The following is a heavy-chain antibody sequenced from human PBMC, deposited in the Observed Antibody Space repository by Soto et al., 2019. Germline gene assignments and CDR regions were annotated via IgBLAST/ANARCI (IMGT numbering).Heavy chain of an antibody. CDR1: GFTFSSYA. CDR3: AKALREYSYEIGDS. D-gene: IGHD5-18*01. Sequence: GSLRLSCAASGFTFSSYAMLWVRQAPGKGLEWVSGISGKSDRTYYGDSVKGRFTISRDNSKSTLSLQMNSLRAEDTAVYYCAKALREYSYEIGDSWGQGTLVTVSS. CDR2: ISGKSDRT. V-gene: IGHV3-23*01. J-gene: IGHJ4*02.